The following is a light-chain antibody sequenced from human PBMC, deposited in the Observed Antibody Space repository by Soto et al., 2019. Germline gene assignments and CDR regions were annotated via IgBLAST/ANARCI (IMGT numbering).Light chain of an antibody. CDR1: QDISNY. J-gene: IGKJ4*01. Sequence: DIQMTQSPSSLSASVGDRVTITCQASQDISNYLNWYQQKPGKAPKLLIYDASNLETGVPSRFIGSGAGTDVTFTISSLQPEDIATYYCQQYDNLPLTFGGGTKVEIK. V-gene: IGKV1-33*01. CDR3: QQYDNLPLT. CDR2: DAS.